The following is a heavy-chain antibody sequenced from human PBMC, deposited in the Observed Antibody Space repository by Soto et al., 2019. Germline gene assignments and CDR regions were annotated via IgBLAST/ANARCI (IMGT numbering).Heavy chain of an antibody. D-gene: IGHD6-13*01. Sequence: GGSLRLSCAASGFTFSSYAMSWVRQAPGKGLEWVSAISGSGGSTYYADSVKGRFTISRDNSKNTLYLQMNSLRAEDTAVYHCAKAVIAAAYYYYGMDVWGQGTTVTVSS. J-gene: IGHJ6*02. CDR3: AKAVIAAAYYYYGMDV. CDR2: ISGSGGST. V-gene: IGHV3-23*01. CDR1: GFTFSSYA.